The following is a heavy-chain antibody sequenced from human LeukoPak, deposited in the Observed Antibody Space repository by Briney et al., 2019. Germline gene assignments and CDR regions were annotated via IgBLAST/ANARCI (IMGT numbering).Heavy chain of an antibody. Sequence: ASETLSLTCTVSGGSISSYYWSWIRQPPGKGLEWIGYIYYSGSTNYNPSLKSRVTISVDTSKNQFSLKLSSVTAADMAVYYCARGGYYDRGYYFDYWGQGTLVTVSS. CDR2: IYYSGST. V-gene: IGHV4-59*01. J-gene: IGHJ4*02. D-gene: IGHD3-22*01. CDR1: GGSISSYY. CDR3: ARGGYYDRGYYFDY.